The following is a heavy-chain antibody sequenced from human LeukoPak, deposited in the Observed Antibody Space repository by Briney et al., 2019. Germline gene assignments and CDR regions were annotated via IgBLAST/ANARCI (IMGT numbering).Heavy chain of an antibody. D-gene: IGHD4-17*01. Sequence: SETLSLTCTVSGGSISSYYWSWIRQPVGKGLEWIGRIYTSGSTNYNPSLKSRVTMSVDTSKNQFSLKLSSVTAADTAVYYCARDQGHYGDYEGCFDYWGLGTLVTVSS. CDR2: IYTSGST. V-gene: IGHV4-4*07. J-gene: IGHJ4*02. CDR1: GGSISSYY. CDR3: ARDQGHYGDYEGCFDY.